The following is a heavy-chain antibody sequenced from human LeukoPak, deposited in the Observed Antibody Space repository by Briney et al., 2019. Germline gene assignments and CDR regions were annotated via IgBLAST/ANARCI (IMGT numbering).Heavy chain of an antibody. J-gene: IGHJ4*02. CDR3: ATGPTVSTF. CDR2: INHSGST. V-gene: IGHV4-34*01. D-gene: IGHD4-17*01. CDR1: GGSFSGYY. Sequence: PSETLSLTCAVYGGSFSGYYWSWIRQPPGKGLEWIGEINHSGSTNYNPSLKSRVTISVDTSKNQFSLKLSSVTAADTAVYYCATGPTVSTFWGQGTLVTVSS.